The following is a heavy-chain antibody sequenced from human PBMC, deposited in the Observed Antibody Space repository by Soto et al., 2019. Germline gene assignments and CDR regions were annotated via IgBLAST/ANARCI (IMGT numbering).Heavy chain of an antibody. CDR3: ARPGITGTKITNWFDP. D-gene: IGHD1-20*01. V-gene: IGHV5-51*01. CDR1: GYSFTSYW. Sequence: GESLKISCKGSGYSFTSYWIGWVCQMPGKGLEWMGIIYPGDSDTRYSPSFQGQVTISADKSISTAYLQWSSLKASDTAMYYCARPGITGTKITNWFDPWGQGTLVTVSS. CDR2: IYPGDSDT. J-gene: IGHJ5*02.